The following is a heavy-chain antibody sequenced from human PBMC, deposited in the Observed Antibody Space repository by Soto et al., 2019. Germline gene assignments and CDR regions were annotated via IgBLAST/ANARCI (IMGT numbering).Heavy chain of an antibody. J-gene: IGHJ5*02. Sequence: ASGKVSCKASGYTCTNYEINWVLQATGQGLEWMGWMNPGSGNTGYAHKFQGRVTMTRNISISTSYMELSRLGSDDTAIYYCARMASSGSLNWFDPWGQGTLVTVSS. V-gene: IGHV1-8*01. D-gene: IGHD3-10*01. CDR3: ARMASSGSLNWFDP. CDR1: GYTCTNYE. CDR2: MNPGSGNT.